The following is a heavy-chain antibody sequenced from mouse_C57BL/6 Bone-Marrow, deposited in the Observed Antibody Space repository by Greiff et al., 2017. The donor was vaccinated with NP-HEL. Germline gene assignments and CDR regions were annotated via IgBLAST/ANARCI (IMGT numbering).Heavy chain of an antibody. V-gene: IGHV5-6*01. J-gene: IGHJ2*01. CDR3: ARQAHYYGSPYYFDG. CDR1: GFTFSSYG. D-gene: IGHD1-2*01. Sequence: EVMLVESGGDLVKPGGSLKLSCAASGFTFSSYGMSWVRQTPDKRLEWVATIRSGGSYTYYPDSVKGRFTFSRDNAKNTLYLQMSRLKSEDTAMYDCARQAHYYGSPYYFDGWGKGTTLTVAS. CDR2: IRSGGSYT.